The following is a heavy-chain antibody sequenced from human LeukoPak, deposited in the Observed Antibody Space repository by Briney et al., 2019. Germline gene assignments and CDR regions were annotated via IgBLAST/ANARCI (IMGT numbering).Heavy chain of an antibody. CDR1: GFTFSSYG. D-gene: IGHD6-13*01. V-gene: IGHV3-23*01. J-gene: IGHJ6*03. CDR3: ASIWQQPSHQKYYYYYMDV. Sequence: PGGTLRLSCAASGFTFSSYGMSWVRQAPGKGLEWVSAISGSGGSTYYADSVKGRFTISRDNSKNTLYLRMNSLRAEDTAVYYCASIWQQPSHQKYYYYYMDVWGKGTTVTISS. CDR2: ISGSGGST.